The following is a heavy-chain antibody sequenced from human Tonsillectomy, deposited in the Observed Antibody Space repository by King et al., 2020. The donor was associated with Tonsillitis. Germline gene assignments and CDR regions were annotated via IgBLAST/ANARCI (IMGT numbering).Heavy chain of an antibody. J-gene: IGHJ4*02. CDR1: GGNFSHYA. Sequence: VQLVESGADVRKPGSSVKVSCKASGGNFSHYAINWVRQVPGQGLEWMGGVIPLFAQAMYARKFQGRLTLTADDSTNTAYMDLSSLTSDDTAIYYCARLNIVASSWYILDYWGQGTLVTVSS. CDR3: ARLNIVASSWYILDY. V-gene: IGHV1-69*01. CDR2: VIPLFAQA. D-gene: IGHD6-13*01.